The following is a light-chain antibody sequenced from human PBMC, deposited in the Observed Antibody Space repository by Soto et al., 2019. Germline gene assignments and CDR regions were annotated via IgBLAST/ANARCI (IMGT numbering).Light chain of an antibody. CDR3: QQYNRWPIT. CDR2: GAS. V-gene: IGKV3-15*01. Sequence: EIVMTQSPATLSASPGERATLSCRASQSVTSHLGWYQQKPGQAPRLLMYGASTRATGIPARFSASGSGTEFTLTISSLQSEDVAVYYCQQYNRWPITFGQGTRLEIK. J-gene: IGKJ5*01. CDR1: QSVTSH.